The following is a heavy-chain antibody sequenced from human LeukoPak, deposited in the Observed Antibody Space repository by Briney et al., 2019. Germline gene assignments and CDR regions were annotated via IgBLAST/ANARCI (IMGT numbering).Heavy chain of an antibody. CDR2: INPNSGGT. CDR1: GYTFTGYY. Sequence: GASVKVSCKASGYTFTGYYMHWVRQAPGQGLEWMGWINPNSGGTNYAQKFQGRVTMTRDTSISTAYMELSRLRSEDTAVYYCAREGGIQLWSSQKYYYYGMDVWGQGTTVTVSS. J-gene: IGHJ6*02. CDR3: AREGGIQLWSSQKYYYYGMDV. V-gene: IGHV1-2*02. D-gene: IGHD5-18*01.